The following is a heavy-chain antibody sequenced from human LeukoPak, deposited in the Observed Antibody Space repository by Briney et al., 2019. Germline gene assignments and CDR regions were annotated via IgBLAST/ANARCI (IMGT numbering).Heavy chain of an antibody. CDR3: ARKSRVGYSYGYHYYYGMDV. Sequence: ASVKVSCKASGHTFTSYGISWVRQAPGQGLEWMGWISAYNGNTNYAQKLQGRVTMTTDTSTSTAYMELRSLRSDDTAVYYCARKSRVGYSYGYHYYYGMDVWGQGTTVTVSS. CDR1: GHTFTSYG. CDR2: ISAYNGNT. V-gene: IGHV1-18*01. J-gene: IGHJ6*02. D-gene: IGHD5-18*01.